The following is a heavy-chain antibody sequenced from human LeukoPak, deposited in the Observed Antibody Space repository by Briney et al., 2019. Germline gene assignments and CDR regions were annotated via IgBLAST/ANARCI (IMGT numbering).Heavy chain of an antibody. V-gene: IGHV3-15*01. D-gene: IGHD3-22*01. CDR1: GFTFSNAW. CDR2: IKSKTDGGTT. J-gene: IGHJ4*02. Sequence: PGGSLRLSCAASGFTFSNAWMSWVRQAPGKGLEWVGRIKSKTDGGTTDYAAPVKGRFTISRDGSKNTLYLQMHSLKTEDTAVYYCITDRPTYYYDSSGYYFDYWGQGTLVTVSS. CDR3: ITDRPTYYYDSSGYYFDY.